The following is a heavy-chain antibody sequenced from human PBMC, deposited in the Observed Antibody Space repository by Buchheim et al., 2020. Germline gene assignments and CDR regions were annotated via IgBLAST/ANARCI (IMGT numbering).Heavy chain of an antibody. V-gene: IGHV4-34*01. J-gene: IGHJ4*02. D-gene: IGHD4-17*01. CDR3: ARDTVTYGLYYFDY. CDR2: INHDGIT. CDR1: GGSFSGYF. Sequence: QVQLQQWGAGLLKSSETLSLTCAVYGGSFSGYFWSWIRQPPGKGLEWIGEINHDGITNYNPSLKSRVTISVDTSKNQFSLKLSSVTAADTAVYYCARDTVTYGLYYFDYWGQGTL.